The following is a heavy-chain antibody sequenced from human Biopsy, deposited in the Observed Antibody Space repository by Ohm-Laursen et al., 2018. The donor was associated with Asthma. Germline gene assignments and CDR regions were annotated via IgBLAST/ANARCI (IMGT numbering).Heavy chain of an antibody. D-gene: IGHD4-23*01. CDR3: ARAYGGSFFSGSFDI. Sequence: LSLTCAASGFTVSTNGMSWVRQPPGEGLEWVSVIYSGGGTYSADSVQGRVTISRDNSKNTLSLQMNSLRAEDTAVYYCARAYGGSFFSGSFDIWGQGTMVTVSS. V-gene: IGHV3-53*01. J-gene: IGHJ3*02. CDR1: GFTVSTNG. CDR2: IYSGGGT.